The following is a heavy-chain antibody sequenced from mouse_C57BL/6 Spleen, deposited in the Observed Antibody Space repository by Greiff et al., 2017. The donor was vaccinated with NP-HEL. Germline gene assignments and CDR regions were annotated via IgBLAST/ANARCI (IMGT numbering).Heavy chain of an antibody. CDR1: GYSFTGYY. J-gene: IGHJ2*01. CDR3: ARSGDSSGYPYYFDY. V-gene: IGHV1-42*01. CDR2: INPSTGGT. Sequence: VQLQQSGPELVKPGASVKISCKASGYSFTGYYMNWVKQSPEKSLEWIGEINPSTGGTTYNQKFKAKATLTVDKSSSTAYMQLKSLTSEDSAVYYCARSGDSSGYPYYFDYWGQGTTLTVSS. D-gene: IGHD3-2*02.